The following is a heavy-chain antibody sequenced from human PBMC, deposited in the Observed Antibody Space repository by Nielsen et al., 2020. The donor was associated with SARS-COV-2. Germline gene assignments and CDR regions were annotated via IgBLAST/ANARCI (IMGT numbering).Heavy chain of an antibody. J-gene: IGHJ4*02. D-gene: IGHD6-6*01. CDR1: GFTFSDSY. CDR3: ARETIEHTSSFFDF. Sequence: GESLKISCAASGFTFSDSYMSWIRQAPGKGLEWISYISSSSSYTNYADSLKGRFTISRDNAKNSLYLQMKSLRAEDTAVYYCARETIEHTSSFFDFWGQGTLATVSS. CDR2: ISSSSSYT. V-gene: IGHV3-11*05.